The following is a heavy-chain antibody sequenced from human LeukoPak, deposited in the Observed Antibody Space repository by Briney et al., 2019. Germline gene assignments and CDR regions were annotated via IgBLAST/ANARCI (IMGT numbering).Heavy chain of an antibody. CDR2: INHSGST. D-gene: IGHD6-19*01. Sequence: SETLSLTCTVSDGSISSSSYYWGWVRQPPGKGLEWIGEINHSGSTNYNPSLKSRVTISVDTSKNQFSLKLSSVTAADTAVYYCARRPPYSSGRNWFDPWGQGTLVTVPS. V-gene: IGHV4-39*07. CDR1: DGSISSSSYY. J-gene: IGHJ5*02. CDR3: ARRPPYSSGRNWFDP.